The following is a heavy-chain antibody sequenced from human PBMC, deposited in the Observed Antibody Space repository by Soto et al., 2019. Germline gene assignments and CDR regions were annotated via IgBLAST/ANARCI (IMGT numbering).Heavy chain of an antibody. CDR2: IIPTFGTT. D-gene: IGHD5-12*01. Sequence: SVKVSCKAPGGNFSSNGIGWVRQAPGQGLELMGGIIPTFGTTIYAQKFQGRVTMTEDTSTDTAYMDLSSLRSEDTAVYYCAATYTVATITIDYWGQGTLVTVSS. V-gene: IGHV1-69*06. CDR1: GGNFSSNG. J-gene: IGHJ4*02. CDR3: AATYTVATITIDY.